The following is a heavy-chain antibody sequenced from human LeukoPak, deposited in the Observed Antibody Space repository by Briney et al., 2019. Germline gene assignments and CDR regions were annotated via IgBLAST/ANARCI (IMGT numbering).Heavy chain of an antibody. J-gene: IGHJ4*02. V-gene: IGHV3-23*01. CDR2: ISGSGGST. CDR3: AKVNYYDSSGYYDY. Sequence: GGSLRLSCAASGFTFSSYAMSWVRQAPGKGLEWVSAISGSGGSTYYADSVKGRVTISRDNSKNTLYLQMNSLRVEDTAVYYCAKVNYYDSSGYYDYWGQGTLVTVSS. CDR1: GFTFSSYA. D-gene: IGHD3-22*01.